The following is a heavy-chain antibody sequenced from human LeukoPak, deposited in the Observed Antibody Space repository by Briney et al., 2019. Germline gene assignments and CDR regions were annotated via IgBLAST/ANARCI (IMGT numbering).Heavy chain of an antibody. CDR3: ARRTPPSTTVTRRPNWFDP. J-gene: IGHJ5*02. CDR2: INPSGGST. Sequence: GASVKVSCKASGYTFTSYYMHWVRQAPGQGLEWMGIINPSGGSTSYAQKFQGRVTMTRDTSTSTVYMELSSLRSEDTAVYYCARRTPPSTTVTRRPNWFDPWGQGTLVTVSS. CDR1: GYTFTSYY. V-gene: IGHV1-46*01. D-gene: IGHD4-17*01.